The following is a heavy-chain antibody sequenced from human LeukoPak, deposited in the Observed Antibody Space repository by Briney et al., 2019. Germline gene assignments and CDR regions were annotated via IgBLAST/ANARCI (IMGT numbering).Heavy chain of an antibody. D-gene: IGHD2/OR15-2a*01. CDR3: ARSSVYDLAFDH. J-gene: IGHJ4*02. Sequence: VASVTVSFKASGYTFTNYGISWVRQAPGQGLEWMGWISAYNGNTNYAQKLQGRVTMTTDTSTSTAYMELRSLRSDDTAVYYCARSSVYDLAFDHWGQGTLVTVSS. CDR1: GYTFTNYG. V-gene: IGHV1-18*01. CDR2: ISAYNGNT.